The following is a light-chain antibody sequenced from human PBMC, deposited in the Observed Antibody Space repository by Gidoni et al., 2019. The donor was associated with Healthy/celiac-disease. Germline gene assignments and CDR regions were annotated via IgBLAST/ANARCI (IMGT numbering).Light chain of an antibody. Sequence: DIQMTQSPSSLSAPVGDRVTITCRASQSISSYLNWYQQKPGKAPKLLIYAASSLQSGVPSRFSGSGSGTDFTLTISSLQPEDFATYYCQQSYRFGGGTKVEIK. CDR1: QSISSY. CDR2: AAS. J-gene: IGKJ4*02. CDR3: QQSYR. V-gene: IGKV1-39*01.